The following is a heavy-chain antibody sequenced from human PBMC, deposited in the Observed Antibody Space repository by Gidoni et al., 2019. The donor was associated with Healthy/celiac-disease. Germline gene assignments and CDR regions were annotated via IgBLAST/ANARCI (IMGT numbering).Heavy chain of an antibody. Sequence: QVQLVESGGGVVQPGRSLRLSCAASGFTFRSYAMHWVRQAPGKGLEWVAVISYDGSNKYYADSVKGRFTISRDNSKNTLYLQMNSLRAEDTAVYYCARERARDGYNLFDYWGQGTLVTVSS. CDR2: ISYDGSNK. CDR3: ARERARDGYNLFDY. CDR1: GFTFRSYA. D-gene: IGHD5-12*01. V-gene: IGHV3-30-3*01. J-gene: IGHJ4*02.